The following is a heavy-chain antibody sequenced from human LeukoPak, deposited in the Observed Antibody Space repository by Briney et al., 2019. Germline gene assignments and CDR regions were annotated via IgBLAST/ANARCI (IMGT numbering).Heavy chain of an antibody. D-gene: IGHD3-16*01. CDR1: GFTISSYW. J-gene: IGHJ4*02. V-gene: IGHV3-74*01. Sequence: GGSLRLSCTASGFTISSYWMHWVRQAPGKALVWVARINPAGSVTNHADSVRGRFTISRDTATNPLYLEMNSLRAEDTAVYYCSRDFVGAEDYWGQGTLVTVSS. CDR3: SRDFVGAEDY. CDR2: INPAGSVT.